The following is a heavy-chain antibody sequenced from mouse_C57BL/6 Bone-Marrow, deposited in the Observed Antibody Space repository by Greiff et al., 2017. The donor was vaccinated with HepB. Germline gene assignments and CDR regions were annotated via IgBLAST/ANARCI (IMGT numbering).Heavy chain of an antibody. Sequence: VQLQQSGAELVRPGASVTLSCKASGYTFTDYEMHWVKQTPVHGLEWIGAIDPETGGTAYNQKFKGKAILTAAKSSSTAYMELRSLTSEDSAVYYCTRPRTRREYFDYWGQGTTLTVSS. CDR3: TRPRTRREYFDY. J-gene: IGHJ2*01. CDR1: GYTFTDYE. V-gene: IGHV1-15*01. CDR2: IDPETGGT.